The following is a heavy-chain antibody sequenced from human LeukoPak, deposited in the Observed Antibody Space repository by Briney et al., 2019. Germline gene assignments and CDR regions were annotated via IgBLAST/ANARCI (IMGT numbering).Heavy chain of an antibody. Sequence: GGSLRLSCVASGFVFSRYDMHWVRQAPGKGLEWVSSISSSSIYIYYADSVKGRFTISRDNAKNSLYLQMNSLRAEDTAVYYCAKDNQDTQYYYDSSGPYWGQGTLVTVSS. CDR2: ISSSSIYI. CDR1: GFVFSRYD. CDR3: AKDNQDTQYYYDSSGPY. J-gene: IGHJ4*02. D-gene: IGHD3-22*01. V-gene: IGHV3-21*04.